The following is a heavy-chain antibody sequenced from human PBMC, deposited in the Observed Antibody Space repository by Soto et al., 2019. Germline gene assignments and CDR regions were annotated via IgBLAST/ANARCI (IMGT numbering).Heavy chain of an antibody. CDR2: IGPDRNT. J-gene: IGHJ4*01. CDR1: GFTFNSYA. Sequence: GSLRLSCAACGFTFNSYAMNWVRQAPGKGVAWDSAIGPDRNTYYANSVKGRFPISRDNSRTTLYLQMTSLRVEDTALYYCVRKYPGTRPFDYWGQGTLVT. V-gene: IGHV3-23*01. D-gene: IGHD2-2*01. CDR3: VRKYPGTRPFDY.